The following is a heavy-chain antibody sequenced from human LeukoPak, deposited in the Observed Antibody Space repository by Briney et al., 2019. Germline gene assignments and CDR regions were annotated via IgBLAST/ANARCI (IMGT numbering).Heavy chain of an antibody. CDR2: ISYDANNK. CDR3: AKDRHPARTDGYYFDY. V-gene: IGHV3-30*18. CDR1: AFTFSTYG. Sequence: PGGSLRLSCTASAFTFSTYGMHWVRQAPGKGLEGVAVISYDANNKYYADSVKGRFTISRDNSKNTLYLQMNSLRAEGTAVYFCAKDRHPARTDGYYFDYWGQGTLVTVSS. J-gene: IGHJ4*02. D-gene: IGHD1-14*01.